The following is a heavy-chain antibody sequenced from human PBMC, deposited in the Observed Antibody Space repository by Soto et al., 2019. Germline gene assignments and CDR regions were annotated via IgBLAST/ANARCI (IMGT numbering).Heavy chain of an antibody. V-gene: IGHV3-33*06. CDR1: GFTFSTYG. Sequence: GGSLRLSCAASGFTFSTYGIHWVRQAPGKGLEWLAVIWYDGSKKYYADSVQGRFTICRDNSKNTGYLQMNSLRAEDTAVYYCVKDHCGGDCYSNPYFDYWGQGTLVTVSS. J-gene: IGHJ4*02. CDR2: IWYDGSKK. D-gene: IGHD2-21*02. CDR3: VKDHCGGDCYSNPYFDY.